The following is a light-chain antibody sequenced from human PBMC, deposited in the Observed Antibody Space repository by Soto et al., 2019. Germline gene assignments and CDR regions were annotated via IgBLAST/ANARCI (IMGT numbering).Light chain of an antibody. CDR3: QHYNSSTWT. Sequence: DIQMTQSPSTLSASLGDRVTITCRASQSISTYLAWYQQNPGKAPRLLIYQASSFESGVPSRFSGSGSGTDSTLTISSLPPDDSATYYCQHYNSSTWTFGLGTKVHIK. J-gene: IGKJ1*01. CDR1: QSISTY. CDR2: QAS. V-gene: IGKV1-5*03.